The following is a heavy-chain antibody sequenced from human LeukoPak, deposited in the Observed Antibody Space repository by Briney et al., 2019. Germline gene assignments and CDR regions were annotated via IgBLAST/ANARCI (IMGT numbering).Heavy chain of an antibody. Sequence: SETLSLTCTVSDGSIINNNHYWGWTRQPPGKGLEWIGEIYHSGSTNYNPSLKSRVTMPVDKSKNQFSLKVSSVTAADTAVYYCAGRISDFSSDYWGQGTLVTVSS. CDR1: DGSIINNNHY. J-gene: IGHJ4*02. D-gene: IGHD3-3*01. V-gene: IGHV4-39*07. CDR2: IYHSGST. CDR3: AGRISDFSSDY.